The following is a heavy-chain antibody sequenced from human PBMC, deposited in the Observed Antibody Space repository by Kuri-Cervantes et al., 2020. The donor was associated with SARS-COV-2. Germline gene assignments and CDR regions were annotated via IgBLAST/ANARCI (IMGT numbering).Heavy chain of an antibody. CDR2: IIPILGTA. D-gene: IGHD3-10*01. CDR1: GYTFSAYF. CDR3: AKGPGSSYYHYNSWGWFDP. V-gene: IGHV1-69*08. Sequence: SVKVSCKASGYTFSAYFLHWVRQAPGQGLEWMGRIIPILGTANYAQKFQGRVTITADKSTSTAYMELSSLRSEDTAVYYCAKGPGSSYYHYNSWGWFDPWGQGTLVTVSS. J-gene: IGHJ5*02.